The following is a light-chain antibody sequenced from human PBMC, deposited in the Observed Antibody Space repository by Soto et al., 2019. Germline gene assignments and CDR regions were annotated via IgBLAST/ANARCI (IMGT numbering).Light chain of an antibody. CDR1: QSISSW. V-gene: IGKV1-5*03. Sequence: DIRMTQSPSTLSASVGDRVTITCRASQSISSWLAWYQQKPGTAPKLLIYKASTLQSGVPSRFSGSGSGTEFTLTISSLQPDDSATYYCQQYNDNWKFGQGTKVEIK. CDR2: KAS. J-gene: IGKJ1*01. CDR3: QQYNDNWK.